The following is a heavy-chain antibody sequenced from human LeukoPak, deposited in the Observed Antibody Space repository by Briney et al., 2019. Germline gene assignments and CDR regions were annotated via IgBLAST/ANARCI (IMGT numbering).Heavy chain of an antibody. J-gene: IGHJ4*02. CDR3: ARQAATLDY. V-gene: IGHV3-30*04. Sequence: GGSLRLSCAASGFTFSSYAIHWVRQAPGKGLESVPAISYDGSNKYYADSVKGRFTISRDNSINTLYLQMNSLRAEDKAVYFCARQAATLDYCGQGTLVTVPS. CDR1: GFTFSSYA. D-gene: IGHD6-25*01. CDR2: ISYDGSNK.